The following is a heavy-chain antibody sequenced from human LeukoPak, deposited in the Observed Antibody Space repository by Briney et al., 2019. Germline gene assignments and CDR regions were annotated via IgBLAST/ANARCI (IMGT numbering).Heavy chain of an antibody. CDR3: AKSKSDSSGWYEGAFDI. Sequence: GGSLRLSCAASGFTFDDYAMHGVRQAPGKGLEWVSGISWNSGSIGYADSVKGRFTISRDNAKNSLYLQMNSLRAEDTALYYCAKSKSDSSGWYEGAFDIWGQGTMVTVSS. J-gene: IGHJ3*02. V-gene: IGHV3-9*01. CDR2: ISWNSGSI. D-gene: IGHD6-19*01. CDR1: GFTFDDYA.